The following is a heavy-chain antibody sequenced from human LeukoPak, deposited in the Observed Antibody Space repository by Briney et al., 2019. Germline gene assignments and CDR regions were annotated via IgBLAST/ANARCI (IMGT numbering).Heavy chain of an antibody. J-gene: IGHJ4*02. CDR3: ARYYGDYDHPGPFDY. Sequence: GGSLILSCATSGFTFSSYAMSWVRQAPGKGLEWVSVIYSGGNTYYADSVKGRITISRDNSKNTLYLQMNSLRAEDTAVYYCARYYGDYDHPGPFDYWGQGTLVTVSS. CDR1: GFTFSSYA. V-gene: IGHV3-53*01. D-gene: IGHD4-17*01. CDR2: IYSGGNT.